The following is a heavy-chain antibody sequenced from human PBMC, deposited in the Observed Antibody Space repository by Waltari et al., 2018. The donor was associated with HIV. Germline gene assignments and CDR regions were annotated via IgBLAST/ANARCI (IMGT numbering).Heavy chain of an antibody. V-gene: IGHV1-18*01. CDR1: GYTFSNYG. CDR3: ARDRGKYYGSGTDAFDI. D-gene: IGHD3-10*01. Sequence: QVQLVQSGAEVKKPGASVKVSCKASGYTFSNYGITWVRQAPGQGLEWMGWVTHYNGNTKYARNVEDRVTMTTDTSTTTAYMELRSLRSDDTALYYCARDRGKYYGSGTDAFDIWGQGTMVTVSS. CDR2: VTHYNGNT. J-gene: IGHJ3*02.